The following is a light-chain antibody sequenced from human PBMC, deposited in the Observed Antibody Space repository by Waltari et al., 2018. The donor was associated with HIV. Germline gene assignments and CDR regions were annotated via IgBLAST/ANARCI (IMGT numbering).Light chain of an antibody. CDR3: QAWDSWD. CDR2: QDR. J-gene: IGLJ2*01. Sequence: SYELKQPPSVSVSPGQTAHITCSGDNLGYTYVFWYQQRPGQSPVLVMYQDRKRPSGIPERFSGANSVNTATLTISGTQAMDAADYYCQAWDSWDFGGGTKLTVL. V-gene: IGLV3-1*01. CDR1: NLGYTY.